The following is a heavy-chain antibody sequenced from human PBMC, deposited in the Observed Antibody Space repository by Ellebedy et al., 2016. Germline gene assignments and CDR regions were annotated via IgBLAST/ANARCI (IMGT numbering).Heavy chain of an antibody. CDR1: GFVFSKYA. CDR3: AKDLPNWANDY. D-gene: IGHD7-27*01. CDR2: INARSEGI. J-gene: IGHJ4*02. V-gene: IGHV3-48*04. Sequence: GESLKISXEGSGFVFSKYAMNCVRQAPGKGLEWISYINARSEGIGYADSVKGRFTISRDNAKNSVYLQMNSLRADDTAVYYCAKDLPNWANDYWGKGALVTVSS.